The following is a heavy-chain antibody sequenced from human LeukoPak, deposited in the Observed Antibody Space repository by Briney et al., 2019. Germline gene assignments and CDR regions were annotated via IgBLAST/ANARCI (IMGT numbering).Heavy chain of an antibody. V-gene: IGHV1-2*02. CDR3: ARDHRRGSTGYDMPAD. CDR2: LNPRSGAT. Sequence: VASVTVSCMASGYTFVDYYLYWVRQAPGQGLEGMGWLNPRSGATNYAQMFQGRVTMTRDTSINTAYMELSRLRSDDTAVYYCARDHRRGSTGYDMPADWGQGTLVTVSS. D-gene: IGHD5-12*01. J-gene: IGHJ4*02. CDR1: GYTFVDYY.